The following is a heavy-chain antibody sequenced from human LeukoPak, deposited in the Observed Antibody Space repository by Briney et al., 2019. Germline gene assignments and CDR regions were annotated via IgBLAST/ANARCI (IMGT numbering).Heavy chain of an antibody. V-gene: IGHV3-15*07. CDR3: ITPLPYSAQ. J-gene: IGHJ4*02. CDR2: IKPKTDGETT. CDR1: GFTFSGSA. Sequence: GGSLKLSCAASGFTFSGSAMHWVRQAPGKGLEWVGRIKPKTDGETTEYAAPVKDRFSISRDDSKSMMYLQMNSLKTEDTAVYYCITPLPYSAQGGQGTLVTVSS. D-gene: IGHD2-21*01.